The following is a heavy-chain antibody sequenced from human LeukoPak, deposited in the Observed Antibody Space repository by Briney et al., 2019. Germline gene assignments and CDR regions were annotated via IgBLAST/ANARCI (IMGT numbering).Heavy chain of an antibody. J-gene: IGHJ4*02. Sequence: GGSLRLSCAASGFTFSSYGMHWVRQAPGQGLEWMGWINPNSGGTNYAQKFQGRVTMTRDTSISTAYMELSRLRSDDTAVYYCASALWFGELNFDYWGQGTLVTVSS. D-gene: IGHD3-10*01. V-gene: IGHV1-2*02. CDR1: GFTFSSYG. CDR2: INPNSGGT. CDR3: ASALWFGELNFDY.